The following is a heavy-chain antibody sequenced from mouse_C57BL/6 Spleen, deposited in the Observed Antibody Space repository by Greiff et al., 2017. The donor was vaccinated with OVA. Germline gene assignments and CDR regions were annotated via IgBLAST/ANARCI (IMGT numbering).Heavy chain of an antibody. CDR3: ARLGRYDTAMDY. D-gene: IGHD2-14*01. V-gene: IGHV4-2*02. Sequence: EVQLQQSGGGLVQPGGSLNLSCAASGFDFSRYWMSWARQAPGKGQEWIGEINPGSSTINYTPSLKDKFIISRDNAKNTLYLQMSKVRSEDTALYYCARLGRYDTAMDYWGQGTSVTVSS. CDR2: INPGSSTI. J-gene: IGHJ4*01. CDR1: GFDFSRYW.